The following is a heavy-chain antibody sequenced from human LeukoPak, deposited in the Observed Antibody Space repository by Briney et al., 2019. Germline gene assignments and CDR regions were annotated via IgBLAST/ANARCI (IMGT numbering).Heavy chain of an antibody. J-gene: IGHJ4*02. CDR1: GGSISSGGYY. D-gene: IGHD3-22*01. CDR2: IYYSGST. V-gene: IGHV4-31*03. CDR3: ARVLGYYYDSPFDY. Sequence: PSETLSLTCTVSGGSISSGGYYWSWIRQHPGKGLEWIGYIYYSGSTYYNPSLKSRVTISVDTSKNQFSLKLSSVTAADTAVYYCARVLGYYYDSPFDYWGQGTLVTVSP.